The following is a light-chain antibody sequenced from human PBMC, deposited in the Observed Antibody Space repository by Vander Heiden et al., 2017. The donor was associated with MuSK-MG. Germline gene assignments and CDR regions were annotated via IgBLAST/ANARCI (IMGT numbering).Light chain of an antibody. Sequence: DIQLTQSPSFLSASVGDRVGITCRASQGISSSLAWYQQKPGNAPKLLIYAASTLQRGVPSRFSGSGSGTEFTLTISSLQPEDFATYYCQHLNSYPLSFGGGTKVEIK. J-gene: IGKJ4*01. CDR2: AAS. V-gene: IGKV1-9*01. CDR1: QGISSS. CDR3: QHLNSYPLS.